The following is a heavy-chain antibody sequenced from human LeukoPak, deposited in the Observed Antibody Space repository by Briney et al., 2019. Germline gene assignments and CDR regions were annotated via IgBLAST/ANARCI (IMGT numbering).Heavy chain of an antibody. CDR2: IREDGGDI. CDR1: GFTFTNYW. V-gene: IGHV3-7*01. J-gene: IGHJ4*02. CDR3: VRDRGSGSSQNHEFFEH. Sequence: GGSLRLSCAASGFTFTNYWMSWVRQAPGKGPEWVAIIREDGGDIYYVGSVKGRFTISRDNAKNSLFLQMNSLRAEDTAVYYCVRDRGSGSSQNHEFFEHWGQGTLVTVSS. D-gene: IGHD1-26*01.